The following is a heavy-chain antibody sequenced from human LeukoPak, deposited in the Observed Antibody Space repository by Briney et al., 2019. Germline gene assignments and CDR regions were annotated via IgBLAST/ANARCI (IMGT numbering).Heavy chain of an antibody. V-gene: IGHV1-46*01. CDR2: TNPDGGST. J-gene: IGHJ5*02. CDR1: GYTFTNYY. D-gene: IGHD3-10*01. CDR3: AREVMRGSGIYYKLKWFDP. Sequence: ASVKVSCKASGYTFTNYYMHWVRQAPGQRFEWMGMTNPDGGSTTYAQKFQDRVTMTTDTSTSTVYMELSSLRSEDTAVYYRAREVMRGSGIYYKLKWFDPWGQGTLVTVSS.